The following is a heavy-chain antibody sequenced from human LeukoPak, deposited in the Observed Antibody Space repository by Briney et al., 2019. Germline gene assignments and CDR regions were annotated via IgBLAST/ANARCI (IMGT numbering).Heavy chain of an antibody. CDR2: ISYDGSNK. J-gene: IGHJ4*02. D-gene: IGHD6-13*01. CDR3: AKGGSSSWDYFDY. Sequence: PGGSLRLSCAASGFTFSNYWMSWVRQAPGKGLEWVAVISYDGSNKYYADSVKGRFTISRDTSKNTLHLQMNSLRAEDTAVYYCAKGGSSSWDYFDYWGQGTRVTVSS. CDR1: GFTFSNYW. V-gene: IGHV3-30*18.